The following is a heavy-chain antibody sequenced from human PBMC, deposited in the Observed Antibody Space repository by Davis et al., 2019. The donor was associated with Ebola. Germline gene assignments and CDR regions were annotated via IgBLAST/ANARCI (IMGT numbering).Heavy chain of an antibody. D-gene: IGHD5-12*01. J-gene: IGHJ4*02. CDR1: GFTFSSYW. V-gene: IGHV3-74*03. CDR2: ISNGGMT. Sequence: PGGSLRLSCAASGFTFSSYWMSWVRQAPGKGLEWVSDISNGGMTSYAASVKGRFTISRDNAKNTLYLQMNGLRSEDTAIYYCASFGTDWQRSDWGQGTLVTVSS. CDR3: ASFGTDWQRSD.